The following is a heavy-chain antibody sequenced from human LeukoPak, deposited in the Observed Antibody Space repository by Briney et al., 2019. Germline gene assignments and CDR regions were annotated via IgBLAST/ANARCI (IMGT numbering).Heavy chain of an antibody. V-gene: IGHV4-4*02. CDR2: IYHSGTT. CDR1: GAFITNSHW. J-gene: IGHJ4*02. D-gene: IGHD2-15*01. CDR3: AGGGDKAKTGY. Sequence: TSGTLSLTCAVSGAFITNSHWWSWARQPPGKGLEWIGEIYHSGTTNYNPSLQSRVTMSVDTSKNQFSLRLSSVTAADTAVYYCAGGGDKAKTGYWGQGTLVTASS.